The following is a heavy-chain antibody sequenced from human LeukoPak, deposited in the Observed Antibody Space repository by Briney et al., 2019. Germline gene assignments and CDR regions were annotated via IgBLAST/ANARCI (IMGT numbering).Heavy chain of an antibody. CDR2: INSDGSST. D-gene: IGHD4-17*01. Sequence: GGSLRLSCAASGFTFSSYWMHWVRQAPGKGLVWVSRINSDGSSTSYADSVKGRFTISRDNAKNTLYLQMNSLRAEDTAVYYRARVRYGDYVRYFDYRGQGTLVTVSS. CDR3: ARVRYGDYVRYFDY. J-gene: IGHJ4*02. CDR1: GFTFSSYW. V-gene: IGHV3-74*01.